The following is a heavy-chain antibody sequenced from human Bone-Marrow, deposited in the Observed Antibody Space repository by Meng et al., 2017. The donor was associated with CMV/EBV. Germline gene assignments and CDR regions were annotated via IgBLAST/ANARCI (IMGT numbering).Heavy chain of an antibody. D-gene: IGHD3-3*01. V-gene: IGHV3-7*01. CDR2: IKQDGSEK. Sequence: GGSLRLSCAASGFTFSSYWMSWVRQAPGKGLEWVANIKQDGSEKYYVDSVKGRFTISRDNAKDSLYLQMNRLRVEDTAVYYCTRRFFYYDFWSGYYANYFDPWGQGTLVTVSS. CDR3: TRRFFYYDFWSGYYANYFDP. J-gene: IGHJ5*02. CDR1: GFTFSSYW.